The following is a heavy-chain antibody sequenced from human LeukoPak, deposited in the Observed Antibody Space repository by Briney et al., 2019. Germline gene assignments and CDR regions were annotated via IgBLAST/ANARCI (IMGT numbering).Heavy chain of an antibody. Sequence: ASVKVSCKASGYTFTSYYMHWVRQAPGQGLEWMGIINPSGGSTSYAQKFQGRVTMTRDMSTSTVYMELSSLRSEDTAVYYCARGRTWVRGVILWETYYYYYMDVWGKGTTVTISS. D-gene: IGHD3-10*01. V-gene: IGHV1-46*01. CDR1: GYTFTSYY. J-gene: IGHJ6*03. CDR3: ARGRTWVRGVILWETYYYYYMDV. CDR2: INPSGGST.